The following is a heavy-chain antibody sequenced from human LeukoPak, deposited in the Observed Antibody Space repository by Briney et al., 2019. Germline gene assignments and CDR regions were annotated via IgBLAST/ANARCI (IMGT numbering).Heavy chain of an antibody. V-gene: IGHV3-13*01. D-gene: IGHD2-2*01. Sequence: GGSLRLSCAASGFTFSSYDMHWVRQATGKGLEWVSAIGTAGDTYYPGSVKGRFSISKDNAKNSLYLQMNSLRAEDTAVYYCARDPCHGALDYWGQGALVTVSS. CDR3: ARDPCHGALDY. CDR1: GFTFSSYD. CDR2: IGTAGDT. J-gene: IGHJ4*02.